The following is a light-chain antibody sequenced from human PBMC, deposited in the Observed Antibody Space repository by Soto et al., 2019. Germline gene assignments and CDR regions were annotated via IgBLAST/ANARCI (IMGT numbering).Light chain of an antibody. CDR2: AAS. V-gene: IGKV1-39*01. Sequence: DIQMTQSPSSLSASVGDRVTITCRASQSISSYLNWYQQKPGKAPKLLIYAASSLQSGVPSRFSGSVSGTDFTLTISSLQPEDFAVYCCQHCNNWPITFGQGTRLE. J-gene: IGKJ5*01. CDR1: QSISSY. CDR3: QHCNNWPIT.